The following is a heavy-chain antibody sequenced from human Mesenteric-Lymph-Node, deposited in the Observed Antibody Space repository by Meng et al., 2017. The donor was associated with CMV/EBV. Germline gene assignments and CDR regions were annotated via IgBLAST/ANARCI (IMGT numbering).Heavy chain of an antibody. CDR3: TTGGAIPLGMDV. Sequence: GESLKISCAASGFTFSNTWMSWVRQAPGKGLEWVGRIKSKSDGGTTDYAAPVKGRFTISRDDSKYTLYLQMNSLKTEDTAVYYCTTGGAIPLGMDVWGQGTTVTVSS. D-gene: IGHD2-21*01. CDR2: IKSKSDGGTT. V-gene: IGHV3-15*01. CDR1: GFTFSNTW. J-gene: IGHJ6*02.